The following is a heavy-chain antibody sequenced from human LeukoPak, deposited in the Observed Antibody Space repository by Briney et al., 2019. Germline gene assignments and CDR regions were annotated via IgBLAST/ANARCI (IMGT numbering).Heavy chain of an antibody. CDR1: GFTFKDYG. D-gene: IGHD1-26*01. V-gene: IGHV3-9*01. Sequence: GGSLRLSCAATGFTFKDYGMHWVRQPPGKGLEWVSGINWNGGGTDYAHSVKGRFTISRDNAKNSLYLQMTSLRPEDTALYYCAKHLRATSTYIFVGLDVWGQGTTVTVSS. CDR3: AKHLRATSTYIFVGLDV. CDR2: INWNGGGT. J-gene: IGHJ6*02.